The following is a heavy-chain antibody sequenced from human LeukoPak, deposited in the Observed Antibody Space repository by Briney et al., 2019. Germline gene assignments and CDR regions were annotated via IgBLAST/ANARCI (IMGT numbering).Heavy chain of an antibody. Sequence: LGESLKISCKGSGYRFISYWIGWVRQMPGKGLGWMGIIYPGDSDTRYSPSFQGQVTISADKSISTAYLQWSSLKASDTAMYYCASRGLVVDIIYWGQGTLVTVSS. CDR2: IYPGDSDT. CDR3: ASRGLVVDIIY. CDR1: GYRFISYW. J-gene: IGHJ4*02. D-gene: IGHD2-15*01. V-gene: IGHV5-51*01.